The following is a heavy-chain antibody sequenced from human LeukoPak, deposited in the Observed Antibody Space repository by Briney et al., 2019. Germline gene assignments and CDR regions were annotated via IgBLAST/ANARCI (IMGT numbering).Heavy chain of an antibody. D-gene: IGHD2-2*02. CDR3: ARDRGAGCSDISCYTSEYFQH. J-gene: IGHJ1*01. V-gene: IGHV1-46*01. CDR1: GYTFTSYY. Sequence: GASVKVSCKASGYTFTSYYMHWVRQAPGQGLEWMGIINPSGGSTSYAQKFQGRVTMTRDTSTSTVYMELSSLRSEDTAVYYCARDRGAGCSDISCYTSEYFQHWGQGTLVTVSS. CDR2: INPSGGST.